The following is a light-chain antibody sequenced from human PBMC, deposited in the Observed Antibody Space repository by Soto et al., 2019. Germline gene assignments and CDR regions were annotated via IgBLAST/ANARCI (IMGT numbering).Light chain of an antibody. CDR3: QQYDKSPLT. CDR1: QSVSNSH. CDR2: GVS. Sequence: EIVLTQSPGTLSLSPGERATLSCRASQSVSNSHLAWHQQKPGQAPRLLIFGVSSRAAGILDRFSGSGSGTDFTLTISRLEPEDYAVYYCQQYDKSPLTFGGGTKVDIK. V-gene: IGKV3-20*01. J-gene: IGKJ4*01.